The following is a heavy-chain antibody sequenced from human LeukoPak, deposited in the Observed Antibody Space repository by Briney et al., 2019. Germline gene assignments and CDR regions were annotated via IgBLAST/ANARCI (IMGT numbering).Heavy chain of an antibody. CDR1: GFTFSSFS. Sequence: GGSLRLSRAASGFTFSSFSMNWVRQAPGKGLEWVSSISSGGSPIYYTDSVEGRFTISRDNAKNSLYLQMNSLRAEDTAVYYCARVYGDYDFDYWGQGTLVTVSS. CDR3: ARVYGDYDFDY. CDR2: ISSGGSPI. D-gene: IGHD4-17*01. V-gene: IGHV3-21*04. J-gene: IGHJ4*02.